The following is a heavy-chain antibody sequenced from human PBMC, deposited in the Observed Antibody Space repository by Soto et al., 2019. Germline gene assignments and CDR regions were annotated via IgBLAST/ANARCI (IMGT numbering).Heavy chain of an antibody. CDR2: IRSKANSYAT. CDR1: GFTFSGSA. CDR3: TSGPPPLYSSGWYPWLR. D-gene: IGHD6-19*01. V-gene: IGHV3-73*01. Sequence: GGSPRLSCAASGFTFSGSAMHWVRQASGKGLEWVGRIRSKANSYATAYAASVKGRFTISRDDSKNTAYLQMNSLKTEDTAVYYCTSGPPPLYSSGWYPWLRWGQGTLVTVSS. J-gene: IGHJ4*02.